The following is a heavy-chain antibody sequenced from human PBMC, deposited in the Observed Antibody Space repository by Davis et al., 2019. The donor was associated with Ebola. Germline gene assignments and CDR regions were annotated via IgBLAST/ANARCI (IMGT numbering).Heavy chain of an antibody. Sequence: PSETLSLTCTVSGGSISSYYWSWIRQPPGKGLEWIGEINHSGSTNYNPSLKSRVTISVDTSKNQFSLKLSSVTAADTAVYYCARVYPYRAFDIWGQGTMVTVSS. CDR3: ARVYPYRAFDI. J-gene: IGHJ3*02. CDR2: INHSGST. D-gene: IGHD2-21*01. V-gene: IGHV4-59*08. CDR1: GGSISSYY.